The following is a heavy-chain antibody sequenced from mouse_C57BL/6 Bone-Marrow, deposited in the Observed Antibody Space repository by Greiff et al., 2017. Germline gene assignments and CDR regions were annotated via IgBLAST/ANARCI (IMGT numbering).Heavy chain of an antibody. J-gene: IGHJ4*01. D-gene: IGHD1-1*01. CDR2: IWSGGST. CDR1: GFSLTSYG. V-gene: IGHV2-2*01. Sequence: VQLQQSGPGLVQPSPRLSITCTVSGFSLTSYGVHWVRPSPGKGLEWLGVIWSGGSTDYNAAFISRLSISKDNSKSQVFFKMNSLQADDTAIYYCASHLLLRYGYAMDYWGQGTSVTVSS. CDR3: ASHLLLRYGYAMDY.